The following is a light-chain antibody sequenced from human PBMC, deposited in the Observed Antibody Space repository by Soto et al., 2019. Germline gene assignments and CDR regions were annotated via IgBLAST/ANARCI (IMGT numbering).Light chain of an antibody. CDR1: QSVSSN. V-gene: IGKV3-15*01. CDR2: GAS. J-gene: IGKJ2*01. Sequence: EIVMTQSPATLSVSPGERATLSCRASQSVSSNLAWYQQRPGQAPRLLIYGASTRATGVPARFSGRGSGTDFTLTISSLQSEDFAVYYCQQYNSWPPGTFGQGTKVDIK. CDR3: QQYNSWPPGT.